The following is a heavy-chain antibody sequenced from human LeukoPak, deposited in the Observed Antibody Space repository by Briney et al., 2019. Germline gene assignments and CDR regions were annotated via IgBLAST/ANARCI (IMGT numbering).Heavy chain of an antibody. V-gene: IGHV4-34*01. J-gene: IGHJ6*03. CDR1: GGSFSGYY. D-gene: IGHD4-17*01. CDR3: ARGGHGAQNRYYMDV. Sequence: SETLSLTCAVYGGSFSGYYWSWIRQPPGKGLEWIGEINHSGSTNYNPSLKSRVTISVDTSKNQCSLKLSSVTAADTAVYYCARGGHGAQNRYYMDVWGEGTMVTVSS. CDR2: INHSGST.